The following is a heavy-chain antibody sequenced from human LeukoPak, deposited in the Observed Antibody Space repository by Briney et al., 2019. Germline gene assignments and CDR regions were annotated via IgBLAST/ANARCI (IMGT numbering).Heavy chain of an antibody. CDR2: ISYDGSNK. CDR3: ARVTRMVVVVPAANEPSYYYYYVDV. Sequence: GGSLRLSCAASGFTFGIYSMNWVRQAPGKGLEWVAIISYDGSNKYYADSVKGRFTISRDNSKNTLYLQMNSLRAEDTAVYYCARVTRMVVVVPAANEPSYYYYYVDVWGKGTTVTVSS. CDR1: GFTFGIYS. J-gene: IGHJ6*03. D-gene: IGHD2-2*01. V-gene: IGHV3-30*03.